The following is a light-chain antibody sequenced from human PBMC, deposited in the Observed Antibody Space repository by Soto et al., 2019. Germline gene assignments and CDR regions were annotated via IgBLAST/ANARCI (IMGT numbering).Light chain of an antibody. CDR2: GAS. J-gene: IGKJ1*01. CDR3: QQYVHWPQT. Sequence: EIVMTHPPATLSVSPCETAALSGSASQSVSSALAWYQHNPGRAPRLLIYGASTRATGIPARFSGRGSGTEFTLTISSLQSVDFAVYHCQQYVHWPQTFGQGTKVDIK. V-gene: IGKV3-15*01. CDR1: QSVSSA.